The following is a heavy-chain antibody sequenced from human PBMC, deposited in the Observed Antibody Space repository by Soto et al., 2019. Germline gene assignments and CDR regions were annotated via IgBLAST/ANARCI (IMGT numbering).Heavy chain of an antibody. J-gene: IGHJ5*02. V-gene: IGHV3-23*01. D-gene: IGHD3-10*01. CDR3: AKNSGWFNT. CDR2: IGGSGETT. CDR1: GFPFSTTD. Sequence: PGGSLRLSCAASGFPFSTTDMSWVRQAPGKGLEWVSTIGGSGETTYYADSVKGRFTISRDNSKNTLYLQMNSLRADDTALYYCAKNSGWFNTWGQGDLVTVSS.